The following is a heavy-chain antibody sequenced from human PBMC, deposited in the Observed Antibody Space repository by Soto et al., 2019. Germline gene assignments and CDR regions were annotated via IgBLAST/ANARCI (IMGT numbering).Heavy chain of an antibody. V-gene: IGHV4-59*01. CDR2: VYYSGNT. Sequence: SETLSLTCSVSGGSIRGYYWSWIRQPPGKGLEWIGYVYYSGNTNYNPSLKSRVSISVDTSKNQFSLKLTSVTAADTAVYYCARAPSIVAVFGRYYFDYWGQGTLVTAPQ. D-gene: IGHD5-12*01. J-gene: IGHJ4*02. CDR3: ARAPSIVAVFGRYYFDY. CDR1: GGSIRGYY.